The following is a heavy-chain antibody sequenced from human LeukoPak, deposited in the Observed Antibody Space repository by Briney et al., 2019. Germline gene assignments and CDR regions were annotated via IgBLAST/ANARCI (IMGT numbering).Heavy chain of an antibody. V-gene: IGHV4-59*08. Sequence: PSDTLSLICSVSGPPINRYRELWLRQPPGRGLEGIAYIHHSGGTNYNPSLKSRVTISLDTSKNQVSLMLTSVPAADTAVYFCATKILFDSDNYSYWFDPWGQGTLVTVSS. D-gene: IGHD5/OR15-5a*01. J-gene: IGHJ5*02. CDR2: IHHSGGT. CDR1: GPPINRYR. CDR3: ATKILFDSDNYSYWFDP.